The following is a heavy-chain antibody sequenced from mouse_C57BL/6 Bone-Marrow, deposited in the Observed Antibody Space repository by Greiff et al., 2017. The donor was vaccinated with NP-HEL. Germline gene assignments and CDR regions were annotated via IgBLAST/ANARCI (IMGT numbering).Heavy chain of an antibody. CDR2: IWWDDDK. D-gene: IGHD1-1*01. J-gene: IGHJ3*01. V-gene: IGHV8-8*01. CDR1: GFSLSTFGMG. Sequence: QVTLKESGPGILQPSQTLSLTCSFSGFSLSTFGMGVGWIRQPSGKGLEWLAPIWWDDDKYYNPALKSRLTISKDTSKNQVFLKIANVDTADTATYYCARTYYGSSLAWFAYWGQGTLVTVSA. CDR3: ARTYYGSSLAWFAY.